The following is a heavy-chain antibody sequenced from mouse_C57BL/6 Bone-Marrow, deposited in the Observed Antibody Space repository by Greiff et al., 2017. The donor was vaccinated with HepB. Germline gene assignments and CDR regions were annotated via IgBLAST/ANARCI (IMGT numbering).Heavy chain of an antibody. Sequence: QVQLQQSGAELARPGASVKLSCKASGYTFTSYGISWVKQRTGQGLEWIGEIYPRSGNTYYNEKFKGKATLTADKSSSTAYMELRSLTSEDSAVYFCARWGVSYWYFDVWGTGTTVTVSS. CDR3: ARWGVSYWYFDV. V-gene: IGHV1-81*01. CDR1: GYTFTSYG. CDR2: IYPRSGNT. J-gene: IGHJ1*03.